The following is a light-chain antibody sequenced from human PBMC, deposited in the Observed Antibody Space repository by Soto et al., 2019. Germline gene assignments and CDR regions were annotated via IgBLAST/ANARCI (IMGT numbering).Light chain of an antibody. CDR3: QQRTNWRIT. V-gene: IGKV3D-20*02. Sequence: EILLTQSPSTLSLSPGEGVTLSCRASQSVTVNSLAWYQQKPGQAPRLLIYAASTRAAAVPDRFTGSGSGTDFTLTISRLEPEDFAVYYCQQRTNWRITFGQGTRLEIK. CDR2: AAS. CDR1: QSVTVNS. J-gene: IGKJ5*01.